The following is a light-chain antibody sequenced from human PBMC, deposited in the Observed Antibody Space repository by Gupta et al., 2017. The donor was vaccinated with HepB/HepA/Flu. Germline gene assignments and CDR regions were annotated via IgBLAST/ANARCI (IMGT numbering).Light chain of an antibody. V-gene: IGKV1-5*03. CDR3: QEVSGSSWT. CDR2: RAS. CDR1: QSISDW. J-gene: IGKJ1*01. Sequence: DIQMTQSPSTLSASVGDRVTITCRASQSISDWLAWYQQKPGKAPNLLIYRASTLESGVPSRFSGRGSGTEFTLTISSLQPDDFATYYCQEVSGSSWTFGQGTKVEIK.